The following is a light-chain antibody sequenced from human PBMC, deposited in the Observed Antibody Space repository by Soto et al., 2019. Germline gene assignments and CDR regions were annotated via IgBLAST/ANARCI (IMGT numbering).Light chain of an antibody. Sequence: QSALTQPASVSGSPGQSITISCTGTSSDVGGYNYVSWYQHHPGKAPKLIIYDVTNRPSGVSNPFSGSKSGNTASLTISGLQPEDESDYYCSSYTTNTTRQLVFGPGTEVTV. CDR3: SSYTTNTTRQLV. J-gene: IGLJ1*01. CDR1: SSDVGGYNY. CDR2: DVT. V-gene: IGLV2-14*03.